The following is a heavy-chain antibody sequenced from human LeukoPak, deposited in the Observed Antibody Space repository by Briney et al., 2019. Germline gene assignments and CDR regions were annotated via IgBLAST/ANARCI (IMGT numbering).Heavy chain of an antibody. Sequence: AASVKVSCKASGYTFTGYYMHWVRQAPGQGLEWMGGIIPIFGTANYAQKFQGRVTITADKSTSTAYMELSSLRSEDTAVHYCARSEVYGGNSHFDYWGQRTLVTVSS. CDR2: IIPIFGTA. CDR1: GYTFTGYY. D-gene: IGHD4-23*01. J-gene: IGHJ4*02. V-gene: IGHV1-69*06. CDR3: ARSEVYGGNSHFDY.